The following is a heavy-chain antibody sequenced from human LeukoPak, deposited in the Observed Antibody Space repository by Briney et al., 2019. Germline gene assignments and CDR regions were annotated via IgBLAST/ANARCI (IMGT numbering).Heavy chain of an antibody. CDR2: IGDSGGST. CDR3: AKTGLKVPRSYFDY. J-gene: IGHJ4*02. D-gene: IGHD3-10*01. CDR1: GFTFSSYA. Sequence: GGSLRLSCAASGFTFSSYAMSWVRQAPGEGLEWVSAIGDSGGSTYYADSVRDRFTISRDNSKNTLYLQMNSLRAEDTAIYYCAKTGLKVPRSYFDYWGQGTLVTVSS. V-gene: IGHV3-23*01.